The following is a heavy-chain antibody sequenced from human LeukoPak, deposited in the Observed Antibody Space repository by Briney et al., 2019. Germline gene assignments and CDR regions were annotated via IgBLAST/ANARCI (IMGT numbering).Heavy chain of an antibody. V-gene: IGHV3-66*01. CDR2: IYSGGST. J-gene: IGHJ4*02. D-gene: IGHD3-10*01. Sequence: GGSLRLSCAASGFTFSSYAMSWVRQAPGKGLEWVSVIYSGGSTYYADSVKGRFTISRDNSKNTLYLQMNSLRAEDTAVYYCARGSGIRGYGYWGQGTLVTVSS. CDR3: ARGSGIRGYGY. CDR1: GFTFSSYA.